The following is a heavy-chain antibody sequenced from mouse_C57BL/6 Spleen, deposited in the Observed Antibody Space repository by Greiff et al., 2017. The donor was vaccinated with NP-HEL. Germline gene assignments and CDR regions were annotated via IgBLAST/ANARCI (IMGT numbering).Heavy chain of an antibody. V-gene: IGHV1-9*01. CDR1: GYTFTGYW. D-gene: IGHD2-3*01. CDR2: ILPGSGST. Sequence: QVQLKQSGAELMKPGASVKLSCKATGYTFTGYWIEWVKQRPGHGLEWIGEILPGSGSTNYNEKFKGKATFTADTSSNTAYMQLSSLTTEDSAIYYCARGLYDGYYVNYFDYWGQGTTLTVSS. CDR3: ARGLYDGYYVNYFDY. J-gene: IGHJ2*01.